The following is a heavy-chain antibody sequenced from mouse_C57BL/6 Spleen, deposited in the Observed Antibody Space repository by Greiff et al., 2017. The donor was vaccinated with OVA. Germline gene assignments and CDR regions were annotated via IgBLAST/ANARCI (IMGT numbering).Heavy chain of an antibody. J-gene: IGHJ2*01. CDR3: ARGGLGPFDY. CDR1: GFTFSSYA. Sequence: EVQLQQSGGGLVKPGGSLKLSCAASGFTFSSYAMSWVRQTPEKRLEWVATISDGGSYTYYPDNVKGRFTISRDNAKNNLYLQMSHLKSEDTAMYYGARGGLGPFDYWGQGTTLTVSS. CDR2: ISDGGSYT. V-gene: IGHV5-4*01. D-gene: IGHD3-3*01.